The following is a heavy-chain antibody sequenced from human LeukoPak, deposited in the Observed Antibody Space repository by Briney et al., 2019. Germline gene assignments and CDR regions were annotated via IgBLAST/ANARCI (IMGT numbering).Heavy chain of an antibody. J-gene: IGHJ4*02. D-gene: IGHD3-22*01. CDR1: GYTFSSYY. CDR2: INPSGGGT. Sequence: GASVTVSCKASGYTFSSYYMHWVRQAPGQGLEWMGIINPSGGGTTYAQKFRGRVTMTRDTSTGTVFMELSSLRSDDTAVYFCARNYYDTAGHFGYWGQGTLVTVSS. V-gene: IGHV1-46*01. CDR3: ARNYYDTAGHFGY.